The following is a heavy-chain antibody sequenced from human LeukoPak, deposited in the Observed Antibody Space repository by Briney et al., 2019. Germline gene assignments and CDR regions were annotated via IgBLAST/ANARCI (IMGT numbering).Heavy chain of an antibody. Sequence: ASVKVPCKVSGHTLTELSMHWVRQAPGKGLEWMGGFDPEDGETIYAQKFQGRVTMTEDTSTDTAYMELSSLRSEDTAVYYCATAPTVAAIFDYWGQGTLVTVSS. D-gene: IGHD2-15*01. CDR3: ATAPTVAAIFDY. V-gene: IGHV1-24*01. CDR2: FDPEDGET. J-gene: IGHJ4*02. CDR1: GHTLTELS.